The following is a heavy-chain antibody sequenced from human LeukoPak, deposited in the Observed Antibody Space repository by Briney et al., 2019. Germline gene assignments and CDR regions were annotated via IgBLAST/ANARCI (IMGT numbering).Heavy chain of an antibody. V-gene: IGHV3-30*04. CDR3: ARGGSALDI. CDR1: GFTFSTYA. J-gene: IGHJ3*02. D-gene: IGHD3-10*01. Sequence: GGSLRLSCAASGFTFSTYAMHWVRQAPGKGLEWVAVISYDGSYKYYADSVKGRFTISRDNSKNTLYLQMNSLRAEDTAVYYCARGGSALDIWGQGTMVTVSS. CDR2: ISYDGSYK.